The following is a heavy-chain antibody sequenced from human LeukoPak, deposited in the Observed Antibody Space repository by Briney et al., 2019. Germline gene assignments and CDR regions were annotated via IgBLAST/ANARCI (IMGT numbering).Heavy chain of an antibody. CDR1: GGSISSYY. D-gene: IGHD2-21*01. CDR3: ARDSGPLIVISAIPRRGPFDY. V-gene: IGHV4-59*12. J-gene: IGHJ4*02. Sequence: SETLSLTCTVSGGSISSYYRSWIRQPPGKGLEWIGYIYYSGSTNYNPSLKSRVTISVDTSKNQFSLSLTSVTAADTAIYYCARDSGPLIVISAIPRRGPFDYWGQGTLVTVSS. CDR2: IYYSGST.